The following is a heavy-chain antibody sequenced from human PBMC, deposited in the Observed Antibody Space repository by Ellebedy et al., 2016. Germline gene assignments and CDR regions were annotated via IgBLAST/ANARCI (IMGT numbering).Heavy chain of an antibody. J-gene: IGHJ4*02. CDR2: ISTGSDYI. V-gene: IGHV3-21*04. Sequence: GESLKISCATSGFTFSSYTMSWVRQAPGKGLEWVSSISTGSDYIYYADSVRGRFTISRDTSKNTLHLQMNSLRAEDTAVYYCARWRWLQSEFDHWGQGTLVTVSS. CDR1: GFTFSSYT. D-gene: IGHD5-24*01. CDR3: ARWRWLQSEFDH.